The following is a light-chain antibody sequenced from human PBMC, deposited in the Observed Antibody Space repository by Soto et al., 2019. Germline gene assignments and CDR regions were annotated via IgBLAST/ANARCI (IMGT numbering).Light chain of an antibody. Sequence: GDRVTIICRASQSISSWLAWYQQKPGKAPKLLIYKASSLESGVPSRFSGSGSGTEFTLTISSLQPDDFATYYCQQDRSYSFGQGTKVDNK. J-gene: IGKJ1*01. V-gene: IGKV1-5*03. CDR3: QQDRSYS. CDR1: QSISSW. CDR2: KAS.